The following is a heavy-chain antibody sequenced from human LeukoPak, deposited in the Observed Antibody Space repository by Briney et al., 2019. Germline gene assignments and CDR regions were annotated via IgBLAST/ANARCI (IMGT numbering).Heavy chain of an antibody. CDR2: IRYDGSNK. J-gene: IGHJ4*02. D-gene: IGHD2-2*01. CDR1: GFTFSSYG. Sequence: PGGSLRLSCAASGFTFSSYGMHWVRRAPGKGLEWVAFIRYDGSNKYYADSVKGRFTISRDNSKNTLYLQMNSLRAEDTAVYYCAKDLERHIVVVPAALFDYWGQGTLVTVSS. V-gene: IGHV3-30*02. CDR3: AKDLERHIVVVPAALFDY.